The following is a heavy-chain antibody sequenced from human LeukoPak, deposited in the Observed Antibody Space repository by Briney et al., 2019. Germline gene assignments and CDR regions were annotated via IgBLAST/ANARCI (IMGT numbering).Heavy chain of an antibody. V-gene: IGHV3-43*02. Sequence: GGSLRLSCAASGFTFDDYDIHWVRQAPGKGLEWVSLISGDGGSTYYADSVKGRFTISRDNSKNSLYLQMNSLRTEDTTLYYCAKAWFGERSGGGFDYWGQGTLVTVSS. J-gene: IGHJ4*02. CDR3: AKAWFGERSGGGFDY. CDR2: ISGDGGST. CDR1: GFTFDDYD. D-gene: IGHD3-10*01.